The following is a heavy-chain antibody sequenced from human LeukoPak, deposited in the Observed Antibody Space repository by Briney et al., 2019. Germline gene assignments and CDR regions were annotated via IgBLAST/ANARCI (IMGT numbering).Heavy chain of an antibody. D-gene: IGHD1-1*01. Sequence: GGPLRLSCAASGFTFSSYAMHWVRQAPGKGLEWVAVISYDGSNKYYADSVKGRFTISRDNSKNTLYLQMNSLRAEDTAVYYCARDVSKLAAYYFDYWGQGTLVTVSS. J-gene: IGHJ4*02. CDR2: ISYDGSNK. V-gene: IGHV3-30-3*01. CDR1: GFTFSSYA. CDR3: ARDVSKLAAYYFDY.